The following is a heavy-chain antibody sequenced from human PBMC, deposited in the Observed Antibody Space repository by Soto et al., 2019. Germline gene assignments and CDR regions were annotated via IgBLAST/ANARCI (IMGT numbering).Heavy chain of an antibody. Sequence: ASVKVSCKASGGTFSSYGISWVRQAPGQGLEWMGWISAYNGNTNYAQKLQGRVTMTTDTSTSTAYMELRSLRSDDTAVYYCARDRGYSGYDLGGFVVYWGQGTLVTVSS. J-gene: IGHJ4*02. D-gene: IGHD5-12*01. CDR3: ARDRGYSGYDLGGFVVY. CDR1: GGTFSSYG. V-gene: IGHV1-18*01. CDR2: ISAYNGNT.